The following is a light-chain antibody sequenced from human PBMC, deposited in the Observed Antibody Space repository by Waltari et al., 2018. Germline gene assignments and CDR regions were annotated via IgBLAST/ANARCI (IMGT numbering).Light chain of an antibody. CDR1: QSPRSY. Sequence: DIQMTQSPSSLSASIGDRVTISCRASQSPRSYLNWYQHKPGKAPNLLIYAASALQSGVPSRFRGSGSGTDFTLTITSLQPEDFATYYCQQTYSAPTFGQGTKVEIK. CDR3: QQTYSAPT. V-gene: IGKV1-39*01. J-gene: IGKJ1*01. CDR2: AAS.